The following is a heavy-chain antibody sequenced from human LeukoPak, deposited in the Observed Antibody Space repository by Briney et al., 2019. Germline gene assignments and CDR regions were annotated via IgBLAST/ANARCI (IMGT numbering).Heavy chain of an antibody. CDR2: IYYTGIT. V-gene: IGHV4-39*07. CDR1: GGSISNSNYY. J-gene: IGHJ2*01. CDR3: ARRIGSSGYYLLDWYFDL. Sequence: SETLSLTCTVSGGSISNSNYYWGWIRQPPGKGLEWIGSIYYTGITYYSPSLESRVTISADTSKNQFSLKLSSVTAADTAVYYCARRIGSSGYYLLDWYFDLWGRGTLVTVSS. D-gene: IGHD3-22*01.